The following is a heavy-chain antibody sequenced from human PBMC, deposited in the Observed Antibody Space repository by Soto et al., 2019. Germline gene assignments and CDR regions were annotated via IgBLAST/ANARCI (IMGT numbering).Heavy chain of an antibody. CDR2: ISYDGSNK. CDR1: GFTFSSYA. J-gene: IGHJ6*02. CDR3: ARTFGPIYYYYYGMDV. Sequence: QVQLVESGGGVVQPGRSLRLSCAASGFTFSSYAMHWVRQAPGKGLEWVAVISYDGSNKYYADSVKGRFTISRDNSKNTLYLQMNSLRAEDTAVYYCARTFGPIYYYYYGMDVWGQGTTVTVSS. D-gene: IGHD3-10*01. V-gene: IGHV3-30-3*01.